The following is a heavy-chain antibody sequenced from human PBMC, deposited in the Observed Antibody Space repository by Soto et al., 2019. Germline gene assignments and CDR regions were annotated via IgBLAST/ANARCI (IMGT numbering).Heavy chain of an antibody. J-gene: IGHJ6*02. CDR3: AKLDFWNSYYGLDV. CDR1: GCTFGTYA. D-gene: IGHD3-3*01. Sequence: PGGSLRLSCASSGCTFGTYAMISVCHGPGKGLEWVSSISGSDGTTYYADSVKGRFSISRDKSKNTLYLQMDSLRAEDTAIYYCAKLDFWNSYYGLDVWGQGTTVTVSS. V-gene: IGHV3-23*01. CDR2: ISGSDGTT.